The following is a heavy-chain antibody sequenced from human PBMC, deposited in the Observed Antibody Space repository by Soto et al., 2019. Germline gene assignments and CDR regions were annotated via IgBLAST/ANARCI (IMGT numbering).Heavy chain of an antibody. V-gene: IGHV4-39*07. CDR2: IFYSGST. D-gene: IGHD2-8*02. Sequence: SQTMRLTCTLSGGYINSSSYYWGWIRQPPGKGLEWIGSIFYSGSTYYNPSLKSRVTISVDTSKNQFSLKLTSVTAADTAVYYCARDKITGLFDYWGQGTLVTVSS. CDR3: ARDKITGLFDY. J-gene: IGHJ4*02. CDR1: GGYINSSSYY.